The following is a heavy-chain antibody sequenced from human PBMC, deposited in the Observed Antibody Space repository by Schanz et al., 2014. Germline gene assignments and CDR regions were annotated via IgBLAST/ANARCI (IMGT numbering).Heavy chain of an antibody. V-gene: IGHV3-13*04. Sequence: EVQLVESGGGLVQPGGSLRLSCAASGFSIRNHDMHWVRQATGAGLEWVSAIGTAGDTFYLDSVKGRFTISRDNAKNTLYLQMNSLRAEDTALYYCAIIGVMVAVAGTRADYWGQGTLVTVSS. CDR2: IGTAGDT. CDR1: GFSIRNHD. CDR3: AIIGVMVAVAGTRADY. J-gene: IGHJ4*02. D-gene: IGHD6-19*01.